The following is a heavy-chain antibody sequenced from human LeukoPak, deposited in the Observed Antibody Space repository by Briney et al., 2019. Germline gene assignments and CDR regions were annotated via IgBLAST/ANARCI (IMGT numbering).Heavy chain of an antibody. D-gene: IGHD3-22*01. CDR2: FYSGGST. J-gene: IGHJ5*02. V-gene: IGHV3-66*01. CDR3: ARDSTPQYYYDSSGYHL. CDR1: GFTVSSNY. Sequence: GGSLRISCAASGFTVSSNYMSLVRPAPGKGLGGVSVFYSGGSTYYADSVKGRFTISRDNSKNTLYLQMNSLRAEDTAVYYCARDSTPQYYYDSSGYHLWGQGTLVTVSS.